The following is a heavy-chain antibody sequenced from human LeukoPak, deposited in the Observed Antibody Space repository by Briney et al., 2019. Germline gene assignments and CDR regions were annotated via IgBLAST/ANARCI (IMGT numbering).Heavy chain of an antibody. CDR3: ARDIGAVGTVYHYYYMDL. CDR1: GGSISSYY. Sequence: SETLSLTCTVSGGSISSYYWRWVRQPPGKGLEWIGYIYYSGSTNYNPSLKSRVTISVDTSKNQFSLKLNSVTAADTAVYYCARDIGAVGTVYHYYYMDLWGKGSTVTVSS. V-gene: IGHV4-59*01. D-gene: IGHD6-13*01. CDR2: IYYSGST. J-gene: IGHJ6*03.